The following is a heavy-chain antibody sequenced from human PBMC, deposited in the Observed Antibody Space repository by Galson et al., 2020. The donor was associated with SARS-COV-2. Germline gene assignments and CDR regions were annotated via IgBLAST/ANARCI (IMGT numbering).Heavy chain of an antibody. CDR1: GGYIDTGGYS. D-gene: IGHD1-26*01. CDR2: IYHTGAS. CDR3: ARGNSPKEPWFYF. V-gene: IGHV4-30-2*01. J-gene: IGHJ4*02. Sequence: SETLSLTCTVSGGYIDTGGYSWNWIRQPPGKALEWIGSIYHTGASYSNPSLKSRVTISMDKSKNDFSLSLRSVTAADTAVYYCARGNSPKEPWFYFWGQGNLVTVSS.